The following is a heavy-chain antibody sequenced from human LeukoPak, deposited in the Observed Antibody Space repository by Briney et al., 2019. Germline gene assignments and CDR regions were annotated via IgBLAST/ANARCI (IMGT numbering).Heavy chain of an antibody. V-gene: IGHV3-23*01. CDR1: GFTFSSYV. Sequence: PGGSLRLSCAASGFTFSSYVMSWVRQAPGKGLEWVSAISGSGGSTYYADSVKGRFTISRDNSKNTLYLQMNSLRAEDTAVYYCARGTRDGYTIDYWGQGTLVTVSS. D-gene: IGHD5-24*01. CDR2: ISGSGGST. J-gene: IGHJ4*02. CDR3: ARGTRDGYTIDY.